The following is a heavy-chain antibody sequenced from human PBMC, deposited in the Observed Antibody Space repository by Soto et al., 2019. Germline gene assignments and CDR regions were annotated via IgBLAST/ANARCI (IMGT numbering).Heavy chain of an antibody. J-gene: IGHJ4*02. Sequence: SETLSLTSTVSGGNISSSSYYWGWIRQPPGKGLEWIGSIYYSGSTYYNPSLKSRVTISVDTSKNQFSLKLSSVTAADTAVYYCARVDFTIFGVVIGFDYWGQGTLVTVSS. D-gene: IGHD3-3*01. CDR3: ARVDFTIFGVVIGFDY. CDR1: GGNISSSSYY. CDR2: IYYSGST. V-gene: IGHV4-39*01.